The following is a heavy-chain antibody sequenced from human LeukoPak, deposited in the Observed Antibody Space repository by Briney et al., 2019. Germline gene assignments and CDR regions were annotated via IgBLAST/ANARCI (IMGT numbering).Heavy chain of an antibody. J-gene: IGHJ3*02. Sequence: SQTLSLTCTVSGGSISSGDYYWSWIRQPPGKGLEWIGYIYYSGSTYYNPSLKSRVTISVDTSKNQFSLKLSSVTAADTAVYYCARALTQLQRNYDILTGYYDAFDIWGQGTMVTVSS. D-gene: IGHD3-9*01. CDR1: GGSISSGDYY. CDR3: ARALTQLQRNYDILTGYYDAFDI. V-gene: IGHV4-30-4*01. CDR2: IYYSGST.